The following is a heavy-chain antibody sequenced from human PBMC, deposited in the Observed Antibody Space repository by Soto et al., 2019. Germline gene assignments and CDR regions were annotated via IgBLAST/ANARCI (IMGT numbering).Heavy chain of an antibody. D-gene: IGHD1-1*01. CDR1: GLTISGKKY. J-gene: IGHJ3*01. CDR2: LYDVDGS. V-gene: IGHV3-53*01. Sequence: DVQLVESGAGLIQPGESLRLSCAAFGLTISGKKYVAWVRQAPGKLLEWVSALYDVDGSFYADSVKGRFTTSSDSSKTSVYLQMNDLRPDDTAVYYCATWHEREHAYDVWGQGTTVTVSS. CDR3: ATWHEREHAYDV.